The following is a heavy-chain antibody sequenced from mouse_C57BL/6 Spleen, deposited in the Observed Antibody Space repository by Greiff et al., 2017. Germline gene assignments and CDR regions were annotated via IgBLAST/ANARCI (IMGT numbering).Heavy chain of an antibody. CDR1: GYTFTSYW. CDR3: AIRPWFAY. V-gene: IGHV1-61*01. CDR2: IYPSDSET. J-gene: IGHJ3*01. D-gene: IGHD2-12*01. Sequence: QVKLQQPGAELVRPGSSVKLSCKASGYTFTSYWMDWVKQRPGQGLEWIGNIYPSDSETHYNQKFKDKATLTVDKSSSTAYMQLSSLTSEDSAVXYCAIRPWFAYWGQGTLVTVSA.